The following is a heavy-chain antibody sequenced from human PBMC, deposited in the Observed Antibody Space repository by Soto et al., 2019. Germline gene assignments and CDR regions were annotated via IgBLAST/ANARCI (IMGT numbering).Heavy chain of an antibody. CDR1: GGSISSSSYY. D-gene: IGHD2-15*01. CDR2: IYYSGST. V-gene: IGHV4-39*01. Sequence: QLQLQESGPGLVKPSETLSLTCTVSGGSISSSSYYWGWIRQPPGKGLEWIGSIYYSGSTYYNPSLKSRVTISVDTSKNQFSLKLSSVTAADTAVYYCARQPLYCSGGSCYPFYYYYYMDVWGQGTTVTVSS. J-gene: IGHJ6*03. CDR3: ARQPLYCSGGSCYPFYYYYYMDV.